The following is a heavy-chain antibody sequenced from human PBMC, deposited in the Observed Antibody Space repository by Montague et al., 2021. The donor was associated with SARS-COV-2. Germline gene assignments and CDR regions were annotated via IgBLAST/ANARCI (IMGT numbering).Heavy chain of an antibody. CDR3: SSSTGGTGWLVL. V-gene: IGHV3-21*01. CDR1: GFTTSGYG. D-gene: IGHD6-19*01. CDR2: ISSSRRYI. Sequence: FRSLSLDASGFTTSGYGMNWVRQAPGKGLEWVSSISSSRRYIYYADSVKGRFTISRDDAKNSLYLQMNSLRAEDTAVYYCSSSTGGTGWLVLWGQGTLVTVSS. J-gene: IGHJ4*02.